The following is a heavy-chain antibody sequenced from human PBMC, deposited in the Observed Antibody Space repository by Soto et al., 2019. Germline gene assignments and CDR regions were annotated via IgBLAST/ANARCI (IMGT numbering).Heavy chain of an antibody. CDR2: IYYSGST. J-gene: IGHJ4*02. Sequence: QVQLQESGPGLVKPSETLSLTCTVSGGSISTGGYYWTWIRQHPGQGLEWIGYIYYSGSTSYNPSLKSRVTITVDTSKTQFSLKLSSVTAADTAVYYCARDLSVSLFDNWGQGTLVTVSS. V-gene: IGHV4-31*03. CDR1: GGSISTGGYY. CDR3: ARDLSVSLFDN.